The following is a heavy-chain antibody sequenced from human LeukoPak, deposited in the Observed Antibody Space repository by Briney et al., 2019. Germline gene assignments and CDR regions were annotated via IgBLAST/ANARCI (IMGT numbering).Heavy chain of an antibody. V-gene: IGHV4-59*11. Sequence: PSETLSLTCTVSGGFISSHYWSWIRQPPGKGLEWIGYIYYSGSTNYNPSLKSRVTISVDTSKNQFSLKLSSVTAADTAVYYCARGRNRKQLVYYMDVWGKGTTVTVSS. D-gene: IGHD6-6*01. CDR2: IYYSGST. J-gene: IGHJ6*03. CDR3: ARGRNRKQLVYYMDV. CDR1: GGFISSHY.